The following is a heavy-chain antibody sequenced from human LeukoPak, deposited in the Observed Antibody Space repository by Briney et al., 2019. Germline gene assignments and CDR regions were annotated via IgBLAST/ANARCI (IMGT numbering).Heavy chain of an antibody. J-gene: IGHJ4*02. CDR1: GFTFRNYY. CDR3: AKDVAQWLPRSGFDY. CDR2: ISLDGNNE. Sequence: GGSLRLSCAASGFTFRNYYMHWVRQAPGKGLEWVAVISLDGNNEYYADSVKGRFSLSRDNSMNTLYLQMNSLRAEDTAVYYCAKDVAQWLPRSGFDYWGQGTLVTVSS. D-gene: IGHD6-19*01. V-gene: IGHV3-30-3*01.